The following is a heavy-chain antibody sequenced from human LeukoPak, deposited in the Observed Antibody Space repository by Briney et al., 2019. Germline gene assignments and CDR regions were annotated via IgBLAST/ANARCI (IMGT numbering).Heavy chain of an antibody. CDR3: ARQDGSSPRFDY. D-gene: IGHD6-6*01. J-gene: IGHJ4*02. CDR1: GYSFTSHW. V-gene: IGHV5-51*01. Sequence: GESLKISFKASGYSFTSHWIAWVRPMPGRGLEWMGMFYPGDSDVKYSPSFRGQVTISADKSITTAYLQWNSLKASDTAMYYCARQDGSSPRFDYWGQGTLVTVSS. CDR2: FYPGDSDV.